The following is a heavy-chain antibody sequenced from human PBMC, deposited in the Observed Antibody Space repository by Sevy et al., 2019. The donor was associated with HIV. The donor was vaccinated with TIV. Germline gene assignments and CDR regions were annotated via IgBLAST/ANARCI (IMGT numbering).Heavy chain of an antibody. D-gene: IGHD3-10*01. CDR3: TTDPYYSGSGLQPYFDY. Sequence: GGSLRLSCAASGFNFRTYSMNWVRQAPGKGLEWVGRIKSKNDGGTTDHAAPVKGRFTISRDDSKNMLYLQMNSLKAEDTAVYYCTTDPYYSGSGLQPYFDYWGQGTLVTVSS. CDR2: IKSKNDGGTT. CDR1: GFNFRTYS. J-gene: IGHJ4*02. V-gene: IGHV3-15*05.